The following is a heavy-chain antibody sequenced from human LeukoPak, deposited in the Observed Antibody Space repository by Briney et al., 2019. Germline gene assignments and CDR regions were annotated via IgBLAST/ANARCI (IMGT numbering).Heavy chain of an antibody. J-gene: IGHJ3*02. D-gene: IGHD6-13*01. CDR2: IYSGGST. Sequence: GGSLRLSCVASGFTFSRYSMNWVRQAPGKGLEWVSVIYSGGSTYYADSVKGRFPISRDTSKNTLYLQMNSLRAEDTAVYYCARPRYGSSWYAFDIWGQGTIVTVSS. CDR1: GFTFSRYS. CDR3: ARPRYGSSWYAFDI. V-gene: IGHV3-53*01.